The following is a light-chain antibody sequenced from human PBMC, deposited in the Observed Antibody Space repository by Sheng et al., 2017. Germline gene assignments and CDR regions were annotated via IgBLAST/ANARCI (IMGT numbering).Light chain of an antibody. V-gene: IGKV3-15*01. Sequence: EIVMTQSPATLSVSPGERVILSCMASQSVSSNLAWYQQKPGRAPRLLIFDTSTRATGIPARFSGSGSGTEFTLTISSLQPEDIATYYCQQFNSYPFTFGGGTKVEIK. J-gene: IGKJ4*01. CDR3: QQFNSYPFT. CDR2: DTS. CDR1: QSVSSN.